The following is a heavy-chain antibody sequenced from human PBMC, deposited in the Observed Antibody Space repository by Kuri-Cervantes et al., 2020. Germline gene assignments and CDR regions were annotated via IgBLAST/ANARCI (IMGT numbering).Heavy chain of an antibody. J-gene: IGHJ6*03. D-gene: IGHD2-2*01. Sequence: ASVKVSCKASGYTFTSYYMHWVRQAPGQGLEWMGWISAYNGNTNYAQKLQGRVTMTTDTSTSTAYMELRSLRSDDTAVYYCARSTTPYCSSTSCRNYYYYYYMDVWGKGTTVTVSS. CDR2: ISAYNGNT. V-gene: IGHV1-18*04. CDR1: GYTFTSYY. CDR3: ARSTTPYCSSTSCRNYYYYYYMDV.